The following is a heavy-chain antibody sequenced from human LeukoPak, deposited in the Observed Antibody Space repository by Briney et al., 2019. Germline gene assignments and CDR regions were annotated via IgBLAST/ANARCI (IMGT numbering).Heavy chain of an antibody. Sequence: PGGSLTLSCTVSGSSFSSLETNWVRQAPGKGLGYVAAISSEGDYTHYANSVKGRFTIPRDNSKNPLSRQMGSLRAEDLPVFSCEIPSSSRWYAPFFWGQGTLVTVSS. CDR3: EIPSSSRWYAPFF. CDR1: GSSFSSLE. D-gene: IGHD6-19*01. J-gene: IGHJ4*02. V-gene: IGHV3-64*01. CDR2: ISSEGDYT.